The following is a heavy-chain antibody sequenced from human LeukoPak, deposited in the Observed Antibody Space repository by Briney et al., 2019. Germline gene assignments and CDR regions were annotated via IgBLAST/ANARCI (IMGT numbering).Heavy chain of an antibody. CDR1: GGSFSGYY. Sequence: PSETLSLICAVYGGSFSGYYWSWIRQPPGKGLEWIAEINHSGSTNYNPSLKSRVTISVDTSKNQFSLKLSSVTAADTAVYYCAVTFLGDGSGSYSQHSFDYWGQGTLVTVSS. CDR2: INHSGST. V-gene: IGHV4-34*01. D-gene: IGHD3-10*01. CDR3: AVTFLGDGSGSYSQHSFDY. J-gene: IGHJ4*02.